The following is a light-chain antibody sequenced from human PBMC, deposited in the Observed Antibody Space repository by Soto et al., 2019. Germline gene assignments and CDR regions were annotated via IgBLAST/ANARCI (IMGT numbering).Light chain of an antibody. V-gene: IGKV1-39*01. CDR1: QSISSY. J-gene: IGKJ1*01. CDR2: AAS. Sequence: DIQITQSPSSLSASVGDRVTITCRASQSISSYLNWYQQKPGKAPKLLIYAASSLQSGVPSRFSGSGSGTDFTLTISSLQPDDFATYYCQNYNSYSEEFGQGTKVDIK. CDR3: QNYNSYSEE.